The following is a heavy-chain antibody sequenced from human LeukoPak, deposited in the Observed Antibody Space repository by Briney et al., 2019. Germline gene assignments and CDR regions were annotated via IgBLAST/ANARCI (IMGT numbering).Heavy chain of an antibody. CDR2: IYYSGST. Sequence: PSETLSLTCTVPGGSISSSSYYWGWIRQPPGKGLEWIGSIYYSGSTYYNPSLKSRLTITVDTSKNQFSLELSSVTAADTAVYYCAGPGDGYPKDYFYMDVWGKGTTVTVSS. CDR3: AGPGDGYPKDYFYMDV. D-gene: IGHD5-24*01. CDR1: GGSISSSSYY. V-gene: IGHV4-39*01. J-gene: IGHJ6*03.